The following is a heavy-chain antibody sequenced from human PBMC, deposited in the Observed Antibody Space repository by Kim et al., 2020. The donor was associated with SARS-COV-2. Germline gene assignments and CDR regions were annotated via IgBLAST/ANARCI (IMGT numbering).Heavy chain of an antibody. Sequence: GESLKISCKGSGYSFTSYWIGWVRQMPGKGLEWMGIIYPGDSDTRYSPSFQGQVTISADKSISTAYLQWSSLKASDTAMYYCARRPIAAAGGYYYYYGMDVWGQGTTVTVSS. J-gene: IGHJ6*02. CDR3: ARRPIAAAGGYYYYYGMDV. CDR1: GYSFTSYW. CDR2: IYPGDSDT. V-gene: IGHV5-51*01. D-gene: IGHD6-13*01.